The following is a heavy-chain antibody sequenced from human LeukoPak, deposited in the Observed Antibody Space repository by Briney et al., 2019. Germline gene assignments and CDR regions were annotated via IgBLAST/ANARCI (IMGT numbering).Heavy chain of an antibody. D-gene: IGHD3-10*01. V-gene: IGHV1-2*02. CDR1: GYTLTGYY. CDR2: INPNSGGT. J-gene: IGHJ4*02. Sequence: ASVKVSCKASGYTLTGYYMHWVRQAPGQGLEWMGWINPNSGGTNNAQKFQGRVTMTRDTSTSTAYMELSSLRSDDTAVYYCALLWFGAAYDYWGQGTLVTVSS. CDR3: ALLWFGAAYDY.